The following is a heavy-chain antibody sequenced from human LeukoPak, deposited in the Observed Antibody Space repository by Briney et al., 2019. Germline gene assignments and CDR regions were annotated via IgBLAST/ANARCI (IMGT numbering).Heavy chain of an antibody. D-gene: IGHD1-26*01. V-gene: IGHV3-7*01. CDR3: ARGGPYSGSYF. CDR2: IKQDGSEK. Sequence: GSLRLSFAASGFTFSNYLMTWVRQAPGKGLEWVANIKQDGSEKYYVDSVKGRFTISRDNAKNSLYLQMNSLRAEDTAVYYCARGGPYSGSYFWGQGTMVTVSS. CDR1: GFTFSNYL. J-gene: IGHJ3*01.